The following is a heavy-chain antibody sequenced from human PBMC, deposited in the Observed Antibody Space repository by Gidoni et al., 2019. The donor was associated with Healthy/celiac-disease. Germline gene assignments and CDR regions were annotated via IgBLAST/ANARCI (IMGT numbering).Heavy chain of an antibody. CDR1: GFTFSNAC. CDR2: IKRKTEGGTT. Sequence: EVQLVESGGGLVPPGGSLRLSSAASGFTFSNACTRWVRQAPGKGLEGVGRIKRKTEGGTTDYAAPVKGRLTIEREESKNTLYLQMNRLKTEDTAVYYCTTAPDDFWSGYRLSWFDPWGQGTLVTVSS. D-gene: IGHD3-3*01. CDR3: TTAPDDFWSGYRLSWFDP. J-gene: IGHJ5*02. V-gene: IGHV3-15*01.